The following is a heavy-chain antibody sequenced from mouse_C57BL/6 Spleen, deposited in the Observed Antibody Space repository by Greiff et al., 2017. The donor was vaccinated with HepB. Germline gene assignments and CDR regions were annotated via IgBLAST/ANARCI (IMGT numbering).Heavy chain of an antibody. CDR3: ARDADYYGSSYKFAY. Sequence: EVQRVESGGGLVKPGGSLKLSCAASGFTFSSYAMSWVRQTPEKRLEWVATISDGGSYTYYPDNVKGRFTISRDNAKNNLYLQMSHLKSEDTAMYYCARDADYYGSSYKFAYWGQGTLVTVSA. CDR1: GFTFSSYA. V-gene: IGHV5-4*01. CDR2: ISDGGSYT. J-gene: IGHJ3*01. D-gene: IGHD1-1*01.